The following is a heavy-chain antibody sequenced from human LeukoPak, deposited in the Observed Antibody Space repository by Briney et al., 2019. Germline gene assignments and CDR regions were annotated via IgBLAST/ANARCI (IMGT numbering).Heavy chain of an antibody. V-gene: IGHV4-34*01. Sequence: SETLSLTCAVYGGSFSGYYWSWIRQPPGKGLEWIGEINHSGSTNYNSSLKSRVTISVDTSKNQFSLKLSSVTAAGTAVYYCARVYKWGYQLLYYFDYWGQGTLVTVSS. D-gene: IGHD2-2*01. CDR1: GGSFSGYY. CDR3: ARVYKWGYQLLYYFDY. J-gene: IGHJ4*02. CDR2: INHSGST.